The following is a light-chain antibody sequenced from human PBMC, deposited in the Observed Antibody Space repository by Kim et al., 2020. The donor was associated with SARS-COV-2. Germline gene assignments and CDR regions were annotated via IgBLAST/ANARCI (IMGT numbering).Light chain of an antibody. CDR2: GKN. V-gene: IGLV3-19*01. CDR1: SLRTYY. Sequence: SSELTQDPAVSVALGQTVRITCQGDSLRTYYATWYQQKPGQAPILLIYGKNNRPSGIPDRFSGSTSGNTASLTIPGTQAGDEADYYCNSRDSNNDVVFGG. CDR3: NSRDSNNDVV. J-gene: IGLJ2*01.